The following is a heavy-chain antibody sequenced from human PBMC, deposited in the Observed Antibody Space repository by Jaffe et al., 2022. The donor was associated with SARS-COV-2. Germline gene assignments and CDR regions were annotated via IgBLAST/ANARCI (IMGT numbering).Heavy chain of an antibody. CDR1: GFTFSNAW. D-gene: IGHD2-21*02. CDR2: IKSKTDGGTT. J-gene: IGHJ3*02. Sequence: EVQLVESGGGLVKPGGSLRLSCAASGFTFSNAWMSWVRQAPGKGLEWVGRIKSKTDGGTTDYAAPVKGRFTISRDDSKNTLYLQMNSLKTEDTAVYYCTTDERGFCGGDCGAFDIWGQGTMVTVSS. V-gene: IGHV3-15*01. CDR3: TTDERGFCGGDCGAFDI.